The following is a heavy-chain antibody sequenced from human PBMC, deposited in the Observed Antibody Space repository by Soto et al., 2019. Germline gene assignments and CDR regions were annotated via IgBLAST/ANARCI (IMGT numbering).Heavy chain of an antibody. J-gene: IGHJ5*02. CDR2: INHGGST. D-gene: IGHD3-3*01. Sequence: QVQLQQWGAGLLKPSETLSLTCGVNGGSFSGYYWSWIRQPPGKGLEWIGEINHGGSTNYTPSLKSRLTISVDTSKNQFSLKLTSVTAADTAVYYCARGLAPTIFGVVPTPNWCDPWGQGTLVSVSS. CDR3: ARGLAPTIFGVVPTPNWCDP. CDR1: GGSFSGYY. V-gene: IGHV4-34*01.